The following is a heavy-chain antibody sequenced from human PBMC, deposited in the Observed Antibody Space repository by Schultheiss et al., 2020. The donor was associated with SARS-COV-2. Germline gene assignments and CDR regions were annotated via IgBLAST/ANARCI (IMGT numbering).Heavy chain of an antibody. CDR2: INHSGST. D-gene: IGHD6-19*01. Sequence: SETLSLTCAVYGGSFTFYWSWIRKPPGKGLEWIGEINHSGSTNYNPSLKSRVIMSVDTSKNQFSLNLTSVTAADTAVYYCARGGIAVAGKYNWFDPWGQGTLVTVSS. CDR1: GGSFTFY. V-gene: IGHV4-34*01. J-gene: IGHJ5*02. CDR3: ARGGIAVAGKYNWFDP.